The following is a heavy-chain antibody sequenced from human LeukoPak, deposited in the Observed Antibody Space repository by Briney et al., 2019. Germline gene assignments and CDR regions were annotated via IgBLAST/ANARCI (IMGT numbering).Heavy chain of an antibody. J-gene: IGHJ4*02. Sequence: SGGSLRLSCAASGFTFSDYYMSWIRQAPGKGLEWVSYISSSGSTIYYADSVKGRFTISRDNAKNSLYLQMNSLRAEDTAVYYCAREGRTNGVCYTALFDYWGQGTLVTVSS. CDR1: GFTFSDYY. CDR3: AREGRTNGVCYTALFDY. CDR2: ISSSGSTI. D-gene: IGHD2-8*01. V-gene: IGHV3-11*04.